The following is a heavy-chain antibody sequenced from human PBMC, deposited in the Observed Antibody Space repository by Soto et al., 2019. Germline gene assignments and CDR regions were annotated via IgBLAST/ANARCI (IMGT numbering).Heavy chain of an antibody. CDR1: GVTFGDYY. CDR3: ESDQGYYESSGYFDY. J-gene: IGHJ4*02. D-gene: IGHD3-22*01. V-gene: IGHV3-11*01. CDR2: ISSSGSII. Sequence: GSLRISCAACGVTFGDYYMIWIRQAPGKGLEWASYISSSGSIIYYADSVKGRFTISRDNAKNSLYLQMNRLRAEDTAVYYCESDQGYYESSGYFDYWGQGTLVTVSS.